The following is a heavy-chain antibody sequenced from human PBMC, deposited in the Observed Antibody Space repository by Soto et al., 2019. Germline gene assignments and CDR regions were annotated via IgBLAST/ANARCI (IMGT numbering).Heavy chain of an antibody. J-gene: IGHJ3*02. V-gene: IGHV4-39*01. Sequence: KTSETLSLTCTVSGGSISSSSYYWGWIRQPPGKGLEWIGSIYYSGSTYYNPSLKSRVTISVDTSKNQFSLKLSSVTAADTAVYYCARHEGRGAAAIKAFDIWGQGTMVTVSS. CDR3: ARHEGRGAAAIKAFDI. CDR2: IYYSGST. D-gene: IGHD2-2*01. CDR1: GGSISSSSYY.